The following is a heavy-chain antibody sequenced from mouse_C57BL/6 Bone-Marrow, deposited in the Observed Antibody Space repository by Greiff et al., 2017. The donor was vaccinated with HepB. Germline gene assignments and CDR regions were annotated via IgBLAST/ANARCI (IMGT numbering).Heavy chain of an antibody. D-gene: IGHD2-1*01. Sequence: QVHVKQSGPGLVQPSQSLSITCTVSGFSLTSYGVHWVRQSPGKGLEWLGVIWSGGSTDYNAAFISRLSISKDNSKSQVFFKMNSLQADDTAIYYCARLLPWFAYWGQGTLVTVSA. CDR3: ARLLPWFAY. CDR2: IWSGGST. J-gene: IGHJ3*01. CDR1: GFSLTSYG. V-gene: IGHV2-2*01.